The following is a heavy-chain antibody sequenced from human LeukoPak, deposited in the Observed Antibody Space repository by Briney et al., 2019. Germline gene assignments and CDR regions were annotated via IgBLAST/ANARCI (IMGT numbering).Heavy chain of an antibody. J-gene: IGHJ4*02. D-gene: IGHD3-10*01. Sequence: GGSLRLSCAASGFTFSRYWMTCVRQTPGKGLEWVANIKTDGSVKYYVDSVKGRFTISRDNAKNSLYLQMNSLRAEDTALYYCARDRGGQWVELLLDSWGQGTLVTVSS. CDR3: ARDRGGQWVELLLDS. CDR1: GFTFSRYW. V-gene: IGHV3-7*05. CDR2: IKTDGSVK.